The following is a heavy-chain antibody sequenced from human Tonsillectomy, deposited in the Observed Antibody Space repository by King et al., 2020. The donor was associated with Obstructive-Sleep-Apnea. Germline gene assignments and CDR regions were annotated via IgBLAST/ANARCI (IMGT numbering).Heavy chain of an antibody. CDR1: GFTFSSYW. D-gene: IGHD1-26*01. Sequence: VQLVESGGGLVQPGGSLRLSCAASGFTFSSYWMHLVRQAPGKGLVWVSRINSDGSSTTYADSVKGRFTISRDNAKNTLYLQMNSLRAEDTAVYYCARDGGSYSFPMYYFDYWGQGTLVTVSS. J-gene: IGHJ4*02. V-gene: IGHV3-74*01. CDR2: INSDGSST. CDR3: ARDGGSYSFPMYYFDY.